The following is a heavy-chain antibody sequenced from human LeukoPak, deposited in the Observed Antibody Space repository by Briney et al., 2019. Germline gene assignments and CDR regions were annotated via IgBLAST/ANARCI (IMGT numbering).Heavy chain of an antibody. J-gene: IGHJ5*02. CDR1: GYTLTELS. Sequence: ASVKVSCKVSGYTLTELSMHWVRQAPGKGLEWMGGFDPEDGVTIYAQKFQGRVTMTEDTSTDTAYMELSSLRSEDTAVYYCAAGGVSVSYYIGEFWFDPWGQGTLVTVSS. D-gene: IGHD3-10*01. CDR2: FDPEDGVT. CDR3: AAGGVSVSYYIGEFWFDP. V-gene: IGHV1-24*01.